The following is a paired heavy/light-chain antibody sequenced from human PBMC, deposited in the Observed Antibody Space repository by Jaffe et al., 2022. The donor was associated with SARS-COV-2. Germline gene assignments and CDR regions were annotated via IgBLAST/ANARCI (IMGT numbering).Heavy chain of an antibody. CDR1: GFTFSDYC. CDR2: ITNSRYT. CDR3: ARDDTPPSSRWGRPESGVYYGMDV. V-gene: IGHV3-11*06. D-gene: IGHD2-21*02. Sequence: QVQLVESGGGLVKPGGSLRLSCAASGFTFSDYCMSWIRQAPGKGLEWVSYITNSRYTNYADSVKGRFTISRDNAKNSLYLQINSLRAEDTAVYYCARDDTPPSSRWGRPESGVYYGMDVWGQGTTVTVSS. J-gene: IGHJ6*02.
Light chain of an antibody. CDR1: QGISNW. J-gene: IGKJ2*01. Sequence: DIQMTQSPSSVSASIGDRVTITCRASQGISNWLAWYQQKPGEAPNLLIYAASSLQSGVPSRFSGSGSGTDFTLTISSLQPEDFATYYCQQANVFPYTFGQGTKLEIK. CDR2: AAS. V-gene: IGKV1-12*01. CDR3: QQANVFPYT.